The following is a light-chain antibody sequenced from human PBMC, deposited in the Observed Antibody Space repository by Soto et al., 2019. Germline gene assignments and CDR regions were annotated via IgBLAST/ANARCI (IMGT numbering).Light chain of an antibody. CDR2: DVS. J-gene: IGLJ2*01. CDR3: SSYAGSYTLV. CDR1: SNDVGGYNF. Sequence: QSVLTQPRSVSGSPGQSVTISCTGTSNDVGGYNFVSWYQQHPGKVPKLFIYDVSRRPSGVPDRFSGSKSGNTASLTISGLQADDEADYYCSSYAGSYTLVFGGGTKLTVL. V-gene: IGLV2-11*01.